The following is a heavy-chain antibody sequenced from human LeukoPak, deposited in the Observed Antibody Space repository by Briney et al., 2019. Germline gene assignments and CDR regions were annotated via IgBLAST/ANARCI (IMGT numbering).Heavy chain of an antibody. D-gene: IGHD3-3*01. J-gene: IGHJ4*02. CDR1: GFTPCGNY. Sequence: GGSPTLSRAPPGFTPCGNYMSWGRQAPRKGLEPIPDISRGGSTYYADSVKGRFTISRDNSKITLYLQMNGLRAEDTAVYYCAKEIRTTIFGVVSIPDYFDYWGQGTLVTVSS. CDR3: AKEIRTTIFGVVSIPDYFDY. CDR2: ISRGGST. V-gene: IGHV3-53*01.